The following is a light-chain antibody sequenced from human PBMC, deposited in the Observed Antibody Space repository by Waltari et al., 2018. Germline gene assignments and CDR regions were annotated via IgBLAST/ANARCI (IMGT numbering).Light chain of an antibody. V-gene: IGKV3-15*01. Sequence: EIVMTQSPATLSLSPWERATLTFRSRQRFSSNLAWCQQKPGQAPRLLIYGASTRATGFPPRFSGSGSWTEFTLTISSLQSEDFAVYYCQQYNNWPYTFGQGTKLEIK. CDR2: GAS. CDR3: QQYNNWPYT. CDR1: QRFSSN. J-gene: IGKJ2*01.